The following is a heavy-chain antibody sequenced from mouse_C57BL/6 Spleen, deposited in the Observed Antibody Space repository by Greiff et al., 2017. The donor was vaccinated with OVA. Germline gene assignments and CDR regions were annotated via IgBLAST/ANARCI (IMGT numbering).Heavy chain of an antibody. J-gene: IGHJ2*01. D-gene: IGHD3-3*01. CDR2: INPNNGGT. Sequence: EVQLQQSGPELVKPGASVKISCKASGYTFTDYYMNWVKQSPGKSLEWIGDINPNNGGTSYNQKFKGKATLTVDKSSSTAYMELRSLTSEDSAVYYCARGTGYFDYWGQGTTLTVSS. CDR3: ARGTGYFDY. V-gene: IGHV1-26*01. CDR1: GYTFTDYY.